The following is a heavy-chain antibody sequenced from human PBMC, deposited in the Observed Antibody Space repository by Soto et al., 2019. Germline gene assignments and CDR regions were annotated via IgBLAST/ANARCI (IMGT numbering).Heavy chain of an antibody. Sequence: QVQLVQSGAEVKKPGSSVKVSCKASGGTFSSYTISWVRQAPGQGLEWMGRIIPILGIANYAQKVQGRVTITADKSTSTAYMELSSLRSEDTAVYYCARVGYCSGGSCYSVGGYYYYGMDVWGQGTTVTVSS. CDR2: IIPILGIA. D-gene: IGHD2-15*01. CDR3: ARVGYCSGGSCYSVGGYYYYGMDV. CDR1: GGTFSSYT. J-gene: IGHJ6*02. V-gene: IGHV1-69*02.